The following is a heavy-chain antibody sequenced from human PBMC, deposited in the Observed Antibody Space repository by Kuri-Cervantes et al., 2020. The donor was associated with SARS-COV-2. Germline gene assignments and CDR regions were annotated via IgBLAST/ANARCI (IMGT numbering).Heavy chain of an antibody. J-gene: IGHJ6*02. Sequence: GGSLRLSCAASGFTFSNAWMNWVRQAPGKGLEWVALIASDGGGTFYADSVKGRFTISRDNSKNSLYLQMNSPRTEDTAFYYCVKGVHFYYYGMDVWGQGTPVTVSS. CDR1: GFTFSNAW. V-gene: IGHV3-43*01. CDR2: IASDGGGT. CDR3: VKGVHFYYYGMDV.